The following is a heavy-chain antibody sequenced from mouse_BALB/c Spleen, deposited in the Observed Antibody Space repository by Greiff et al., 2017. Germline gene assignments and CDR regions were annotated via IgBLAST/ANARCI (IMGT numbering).Heavy chain of an antibody. D-gene: IGHD1-1*01. CDR3: SEDSAVYYCARGLLRFPFDY. V-gene: IGHV1-87*01. J-gene: IGHJ2*01. CDR1: YTFS. Sequence: QVQLQQSGPELARPWASVKISCQAFYTFSRRVYFAIRDTNYWMQWVKQRPGQGLEWIGAIYPGNGDTSYNQKFKGKATLTVDNSSSTAYMELRSLTSEDSAVYYCARGLLRFPFDYWGQGTTLTVSS. CDR2: GQGLEWIG.